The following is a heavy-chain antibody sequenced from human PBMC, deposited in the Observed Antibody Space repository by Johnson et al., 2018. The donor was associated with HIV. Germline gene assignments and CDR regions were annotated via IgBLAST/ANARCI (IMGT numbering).Heavy chain of an antibody. CDR3: ARAKCDPTVFAI. Sequence: VQLVESGGGVVQPGRCLRLSCAASGFTFSNYAMTWVRQAPGQGLEWVSAISGSGGSTYYADSVKGRFTISRDNSKNTLYLQMNSLRDEDTAVYYCARAKCDPTVFAIWGQGTMVTVSS. CDR1: GFTFSNYA. CDR2: ISGSGGST. V-gene: IGHV3-23*04. D-gene: IGHD2-21*01. J-gene: IGHJ3*02.